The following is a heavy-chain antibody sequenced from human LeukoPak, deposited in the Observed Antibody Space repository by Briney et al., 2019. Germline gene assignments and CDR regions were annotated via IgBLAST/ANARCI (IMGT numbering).Heavy chain of an antibody. D-gene: IGHD5-24*01. J-gene: IGHJ4*02. V-gene: IGHV3-74*01. Sequence: PGGSLRLSCAASGFAFSSYWMHWVRQTPGKGLVWVSRINSGGSGTSYADSVKGRFTISRDNAKNSLYLQMNSLRAEDTAIYYCTRVGYIDEGIDYWGQGTLVTVSS. CDR1: GFAFSSYW. CDR2: INSGGSGT. CDR3: TRVGYIDEGIDY.